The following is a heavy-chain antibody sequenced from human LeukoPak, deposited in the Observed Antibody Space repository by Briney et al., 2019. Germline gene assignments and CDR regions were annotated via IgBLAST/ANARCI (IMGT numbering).Heavy chain of an antibody. V-gene: IGHV4-4*02. J-gene: IGHJ5*02. Sequence: SGTLSLTCAVSGGSISSSNWWSWVRQPPGRGLEWIGEIYHSGSTNYNPSLKSRVTISVDKSKNQFSLKLSSVTAADTAVYYCARGSDYYGSGSYYNVLNWFDPWGQGTLVTVSS. CDR1: GGSISSSNW. CDR2: IYHSGST. CDR3: ARGSDYYGSGSYYNVLNWFDP. D-gene: IGHD3-10*01.